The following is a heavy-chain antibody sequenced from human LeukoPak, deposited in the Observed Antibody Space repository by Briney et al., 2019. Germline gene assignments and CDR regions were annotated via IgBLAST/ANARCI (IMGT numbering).Heavy chain of an antibody. J-gene: IGHJ6*02. CDR1: GYTFTGYY. Sequence: ASVKVSCKASGYTFTGYYMHWVRQAPGQGLEWMGWMNPNSGNTGYAQKFQGRVTMTRNTSISTAYMELSSLRSEDTAVYYCARSVDDILTGKYYYYYYGMDVWGQGTTVTVSS. V-gene: IGHV1-8*02. D-gene: IGHD3-9*01. CDR3: ARSVDDILTGKYYYYYYGMDV. CDR2: MNPNSGNT.